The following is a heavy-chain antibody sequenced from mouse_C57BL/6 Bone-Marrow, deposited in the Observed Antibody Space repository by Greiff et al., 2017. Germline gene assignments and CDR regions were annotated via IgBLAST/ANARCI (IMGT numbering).Heavy chain of an antibody. CDR1: GFTFTDYY. CDR3: ARGESLLLLTFAY. D-gene: IGHD1-1*01. J-gene: IGHJ3*01. Sequence: EVHLVESGGGLVQPGGSLSLSCAASGFTFTDYYMSWVSQPPGKALEWLGFIRNKANGYTTEYSASVKGRFTISIDNSKSILYLQMNALRAEDSATYYCARGESLLLLTFAYCGQGTLVTVSA. V-gene: IGHV7-3*01. CDR2: IRNKANGYTT.